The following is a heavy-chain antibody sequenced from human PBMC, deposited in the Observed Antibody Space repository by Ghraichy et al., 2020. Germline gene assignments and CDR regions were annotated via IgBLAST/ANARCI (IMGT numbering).Heavy chain of an antibody. CDR1: GGSFSGYY. D-gene: IGHD3-22*01. CDR2: INHSGST. V-gene: IGHV4-34*01. CDR3: ARDPNYYDSSDYYYAGWFDP. J-gene: IGHJ5*02. Sequence: SETLSLTCAVYGGSFSGYYWSWIRKPPGKGLEWIGEINHSGSTDYNPSLKSRVTISVDTSKNPFSLKLCSVTASDTAVYYSARDPNYYDSSDYYYAGWFDPWGRGTLVTVSS.